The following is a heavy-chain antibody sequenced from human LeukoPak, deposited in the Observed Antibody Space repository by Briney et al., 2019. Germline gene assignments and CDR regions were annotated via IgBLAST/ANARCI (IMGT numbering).Heavy chain of an antibody. V-gene: IGHV3-11*01. D-gene: IGHD1-26*01. CDR1: GFTFSDYY. J-gene: IGHJ4*02. Sequence: GGSLRLSCAASGFTFSDYYMTWIRQAPGKVQEWVSYISSGGSTIYYADSVKGRFTISRDNAKNSLYLQMNSLRAEDTAVYYCARDRYSGSYPLDYWGQGTLVTVSS. CDR3: ARDRYSGSYPLDY. CDR2: ISSGGSTI.